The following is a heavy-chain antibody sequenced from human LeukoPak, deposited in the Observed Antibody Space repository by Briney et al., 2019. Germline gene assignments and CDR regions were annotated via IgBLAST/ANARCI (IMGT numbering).Heavy chain of an antibody. Sequence: PGGSLRLSCAASEFTFDDYAMHWVRKAPGKGLEWVTLISGDGGTTYYGDSVRGRFTISRDNSKNSLYLQMDSLRTEDAALYYCAKDRGSSGWYATFDYWGQGTLVTVSS. V-gene: IGHV3-43*02. J-gene: IGHJ4*02. CDR1: EFTFDDYA. CDR2: ISGDGGTT. D-gene: IGHD6-13*01. CDR3: AKDRGSSGWYATFDY.